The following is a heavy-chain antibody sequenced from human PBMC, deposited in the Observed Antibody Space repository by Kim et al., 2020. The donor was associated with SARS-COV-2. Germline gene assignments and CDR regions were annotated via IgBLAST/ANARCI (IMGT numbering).Heavy chain of an antibody. J-gene: IGHJ4*02. D-gene: IGHD1-26*01. V-gene: IGHV5-51*01. Sequence: SPAFQGQVTISADKSISTAYLQWSSLKASDTAMYYCARQRIVGATTYFDYWGQGTLVTVSS. CDR3: ARQRIVGATTYFDY.